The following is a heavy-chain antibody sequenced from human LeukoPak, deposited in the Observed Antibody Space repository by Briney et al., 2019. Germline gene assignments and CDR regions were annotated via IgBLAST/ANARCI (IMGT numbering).Heavy chain of an antibody. J-gene: IGHJ4*02. CDR1: GYTFTSYG. Sequence: ASVKVSCKASGYTFTSYGISWVRQAPGQGLEWMGWISAYNDNTNYAQKLQGRATMTTDTSTSTAYMELRSLRSDDTAVYYCARDLGRYSSGWYGDPLDYWGQGTLVTVSS. D-gene: IGHD6-19*01. V-gene: IGHV1-18*01. CDR3: ARDLGRYSSGWYGDPLDY. CDR2: ISAYNDNT.